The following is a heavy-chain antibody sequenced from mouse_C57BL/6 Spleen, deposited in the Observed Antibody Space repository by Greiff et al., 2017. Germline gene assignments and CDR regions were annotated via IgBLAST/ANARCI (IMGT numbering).Heavy chain of an antibody. CDR3: ERGPLGDFFDS. Sequence: EVKLVESGGGLVKPGGSLKLSCAASGFTFSDYGMHWVRQAPEKGLEWVAYISSGSSTIYYADTVKGRFTISRDYAKNSLFLQRTCLRSEDTALYSCERGPLGDFFDSGGKGTPPPVAS. J-gene: IGHJ2*01. CDR1: GFTFSDYG. CDR2: ISSGSSTI. V-gene: IGHV5-17*01.